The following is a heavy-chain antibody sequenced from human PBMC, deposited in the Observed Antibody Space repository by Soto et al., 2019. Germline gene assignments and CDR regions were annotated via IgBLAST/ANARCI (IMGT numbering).Heavy chain of an antibody. D-gene: IGHD2-21*02. CDR3: ATGPRRGDVTEITTLGEHYSYGMDV. CDR2: FDPEDGAR. Sequence: ASVKVSCKVSGYTLTELSMHWVRQAPGKGLEWMGGFDPEDGARYYAQKFQGRVTITKDTSTDIAYMEVSAIRDEYTGVYYCATGPRRGDVTEITTLGEHYSYGMDVWGQGTTVTVSS. CDR1: GYTLTELS. V-gene: IGHV1-24*01. J-gene: IGHJ6*02.